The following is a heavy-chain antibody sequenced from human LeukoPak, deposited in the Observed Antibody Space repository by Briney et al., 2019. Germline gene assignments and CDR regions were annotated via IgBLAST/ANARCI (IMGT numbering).Heavy chain of an antibody. D-gene: IGHD3-16*02. CDR1: GYTFTDYY. CDR2: INPNSGGT. Sequence: ASVKVSCKASGYTFTDYYMQWVRQAPGQGLEWMGWINPNSGGTNYAQKFQGRVTMTRDTSISTAYMELSRLRSDDTAVYYCARDVLLGLRLGELSPWGQGTLVTVSS. J-gene: IGHJ5*02. V-gene: IGHV1-2*02. CDR3: ARDVLLGLRLGELSP.